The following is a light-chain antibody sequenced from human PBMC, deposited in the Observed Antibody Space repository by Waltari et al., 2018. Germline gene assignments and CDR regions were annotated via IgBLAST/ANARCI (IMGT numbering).Light chain of an antibody. CDR1: SSDIGGYHF. J-gene: IGLJ3*02. CDR3: CSYTSSRTVV. CDR2: DVS. Sequence: QSALTQPASVSGSPGQSITISCTGSSSDIGGYHFVSWYQQHPGKAPKVMIYDVSNRPSGFSDRLSGSKSGNTASLTISGLQAEDEADYYCCSYTSSRTVVFGGGTKLTVL. V-gene: IGLV2-14*03.